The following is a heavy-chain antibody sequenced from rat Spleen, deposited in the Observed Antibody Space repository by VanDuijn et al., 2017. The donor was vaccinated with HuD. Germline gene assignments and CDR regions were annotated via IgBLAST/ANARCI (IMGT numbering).Heavy chain of an antibody. CDR1: GYSITSSYR. V-gene: IGHV3-3*01. Sequence: EMQLQESGPGLVKPSQSLSLTCSVTGYSITSSYRWTWIRKFPGNKLEWMGYINSAGSTVSNPSLTSRISITRDTSKNQFFLHLNSVTTEDTATYYCARARYSGGRLDYWGQGVMVTVSS. CDR3: ARARYSGGRLDY. CDR2: INSAGST. J-gene: IGHJ2*01. D-gene: IGHD1-1*01.